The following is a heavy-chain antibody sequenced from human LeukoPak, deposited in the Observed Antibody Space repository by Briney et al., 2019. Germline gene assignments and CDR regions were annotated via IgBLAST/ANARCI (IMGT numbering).Heavy chain of an antibody. Sequence: GASVKVSCEASGYTFTGYYMHWVRQAPGQGLEWMGWINPNSGGTNYAQKFQGRVTMTRDTSISTAYMELSRLRSDDTAVYYCARSSGYSSAPEDYWGQGTLVTVSS. V-gene: IGHV1-2*02. CDR3: ARSSGYSSAPEDY. D-gene: IGHD5-18*01. J-gene: IGHJ4*02. CDR1: GYTFTGYY. CDR2: INPNSGGT.